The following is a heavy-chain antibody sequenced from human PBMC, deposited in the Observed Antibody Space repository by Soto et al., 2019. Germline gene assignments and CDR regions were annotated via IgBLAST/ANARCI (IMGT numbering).Heavy chain of an antibody. V-gene: IGHV1-69*01. D-gene: IGHD5-18*01. CDR1: GGTFSSYA. CDR2: IIPVFGTA. Sequence: QVQLVQSGAEVKKPGSSVKVSCKASGGTFSSYAISWVRQAPGQGLEWMGGIIPVFGTANYAQKFQGRVTIIADESTSTAYMELSSLRSEDTAVYYCARGNRDTAMVGISPPDYWGQGTLVTVSS. J-gene: IGHJ4*02. CDR3: ARGNRDTAMVGISPPDY.